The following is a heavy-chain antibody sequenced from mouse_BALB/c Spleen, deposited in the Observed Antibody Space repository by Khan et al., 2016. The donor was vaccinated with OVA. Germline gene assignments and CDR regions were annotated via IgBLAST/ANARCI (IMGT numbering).Heavy chain of an antibody. Sequence: QVQLKQSGAELVRPGASVTLSCKATGYTCTDYEMHWVKQTPVHGLEWIGAIDPETGGTAYNQKFKGKATLTADKSSSTADMKLRILTSRNSAVYYCTKSYYGSSGFDYWGEGTTLTVSS. V-gene: IGHV1-15*01. D-gene: IGHD1-1*01. CDR1: GYTCTDYE. CDR3: TKSYYGSSGFDY. J-gene: IGHJ2*01. CDR2: IDPETGGT.